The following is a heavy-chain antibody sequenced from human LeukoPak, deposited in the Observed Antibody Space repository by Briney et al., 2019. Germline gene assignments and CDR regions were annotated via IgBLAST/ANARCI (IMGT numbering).Heavy chain of an antibody. V-gene: IGHV3-74*01. CDR3: ERISYDSSGYYDY. J-gene: IGHJ4*02. CDR2: RDSDWNIT. CDR1: VYTFIIHY. Sequence: HGGSLRLSCAPSVYTFIIHYIHCVRQSPGKGIMSLSHRDSDWNITTYADSVSVRFPISRDKAKDTLYLHINSVRSEQTAVYYCERISYDSSGYYDYWGQGTLVTVSS. D-gene: IGHD3-22*01.